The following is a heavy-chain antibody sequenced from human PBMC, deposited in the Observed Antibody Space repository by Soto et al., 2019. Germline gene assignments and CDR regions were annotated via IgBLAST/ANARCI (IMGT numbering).Heavy chain of an antibody. CDR3: ARPPIYCTGGTCYFAEYFQY. Sequence: EVQLLESGGGLVQPGGSLRLSCTASGFTFSNYAMSWLRQAPGKGLEWVSAVSHDGDSTYYADSVKGRFTISRDNSKNPLYVQVNSLGADDTAVYYCARPPIYCTGGTCYFAEYFQYGGEGTLVTVSP. CDR2: VSHDGDST. D-gene: IGHD2-8*02. CDR1: GFTFSNYA. V-gene: IGHV3-23*01. J-gene: IGHJ1*01.